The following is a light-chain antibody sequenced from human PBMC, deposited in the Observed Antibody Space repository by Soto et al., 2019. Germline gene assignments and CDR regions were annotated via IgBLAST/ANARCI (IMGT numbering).Light chain of an antibody. CDR3: SSYTTSSPYV. CDR1: SNDVGGYNY. J-gene: IGLJ1*01. V-gene: IGLV2-14*01. CDR2: EVI. Sequence: QSALTQPASVSGSPGQSITISCTGTSNDVGGYNYVSWYQQHPGKAPKLVIYEVIHRPSGISDRFSGSKSGNTASLTISGLQVEDEAEYYCSSYTTSSPYVFGPGTKLTVL.